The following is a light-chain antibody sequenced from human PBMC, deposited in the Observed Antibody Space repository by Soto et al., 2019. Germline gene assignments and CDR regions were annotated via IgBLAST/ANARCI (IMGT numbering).Light chain of an antibody. Sequence: QSVLTQPPSLSAAPGQKVTISCSGGSSNIGSNYVSWYQQLPGAPPKLLIFDNDKRPSAVPDRFSGSQSGTSATLAITGLQTGDEADYYCGTWDKSLSAAVFAGGTKVTVL. V-gene: IGLV1-51*01. CDR2: DND. J-gene: IGLJ3*02. CDR1: SSNIGSNY. CDR3: GTWDKSLSAAV.